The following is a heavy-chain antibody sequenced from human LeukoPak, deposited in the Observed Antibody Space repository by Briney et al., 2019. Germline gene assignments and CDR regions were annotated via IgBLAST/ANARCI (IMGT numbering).Heavy chain of an antibody. J-gene: IGHJ3*02. D-gene: IGHD6-6*01. Sequence: SVKVSXKASGGTFSSYAISWVRQAPGQGLEWMGRIIPIFGTANYAQKFQGRVTITTDESTSTAYMELSSLRSEDTAAYYCARSSAWAFDIWGQGTMVTVSS. CDR3: ARSSAWAFDI. CDR1: GGTFSSYA. CDR2: IIPIFGTA. V-gene: IGHV1-69*05.